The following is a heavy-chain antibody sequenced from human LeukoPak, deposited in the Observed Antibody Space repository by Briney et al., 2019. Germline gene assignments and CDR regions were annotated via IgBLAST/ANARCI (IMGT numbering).Heavy chain of an antibody. CDR2: INHSGST. J-gene: IGHJ6*02. CDR1: GGSFSGYY. Sequence: SETLSLTCAVYGGSFSGYYWSWIRQPPGKGLEWIGEINHSGSTNYNPSLKSRATISVDTSKNQFSLKLSSVTAADTAVYYCARNPRLRYFDWLYYGMDVWGQGTTVTVSS. V-gene: IGHV4-34*01. D-gene: IGHD3-9*01. CDR3: ARNPRLRYFDWLYYGMDV.